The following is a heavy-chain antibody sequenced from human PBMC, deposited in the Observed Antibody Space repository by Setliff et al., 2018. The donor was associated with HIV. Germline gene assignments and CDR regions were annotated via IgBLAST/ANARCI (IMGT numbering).Heavy chain of an antibody. D-gene: IGHD4-17*01. Sequence: PGGSLRLSCAASGFTFSTYAMGWVRQAPGKGLEWGSTVGAVGAPTHYAESVKGRFTISKDNSKNTLYLQMSSLRDEDTAVYYCAKVFAYGVDGFDIWGQGTMVTVSS. CDR1: GFTFSTYA. CDR2: VGAVGAPT. CDR3: AKVFAYGVDGFDI. J-gene: IGHJ3*02. V-gene: IGHV3-23*01.